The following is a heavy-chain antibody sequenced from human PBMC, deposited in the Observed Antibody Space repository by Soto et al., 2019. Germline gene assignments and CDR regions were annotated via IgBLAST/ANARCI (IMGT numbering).Heavy chain of an antibody. Sequence: QVQLVQSGAEVKKPGASVKVSCKASGYTFTSYSISWVRQAPGQGLEWMGWISPYNANTNYAQEFQGRVTMTIDTSTSTAYLDMRSLRSDDTALYYCARDVDDFWSGYYSPNSLYNWFDTWGQGTLVTVSS. CDR1: GYTFTSYS. J-gene: IGHJ5*02. D-gene: IGHD3-3*01. CDR2: ISPYNANT. CDR3: ARDVDDFWSGYYSPNSLYNWFDT. V-gene: IGHV1-18*01.